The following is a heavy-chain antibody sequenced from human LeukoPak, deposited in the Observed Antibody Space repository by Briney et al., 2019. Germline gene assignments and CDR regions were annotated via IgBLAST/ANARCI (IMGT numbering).Heavy chain of an antibody. D-gene: IGHD3-22*01. J-gene: IGHJ4*02. CDR1: GFTFSSYG. CDR2: IWYDGSNK. V-gene: IGHV3-33*06. CDR3: AKGSYYDSSGSFYFDY. Sequence: GRSLRLSCAASGFTFSSYGMHWVRQAPGKGLEWVAVIWYDGSNKYYADSVKGRFTISRDNSENTLYVQVNSLGTEDTAAYYCAKGSYYDSSGSFYFDYWGQGTLVTVSS.